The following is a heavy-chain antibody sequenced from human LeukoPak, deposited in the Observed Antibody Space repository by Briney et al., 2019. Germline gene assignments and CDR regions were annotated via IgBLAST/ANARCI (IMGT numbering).Heavy chain of an antibody. Sequence: SSETLSLTCTVSGGSISSSRYYWGWIRQPPGKGLEWIGTIYYSGGTYYNPSLKSRVTISVDTSKNQTSKRQFSLKLNSVTAADTAVYYCTRERSTPGINWFDPWGQGTLVTVSS. V-gene: IGHV4-39*02. CDR1: GGSISSSRYY. CDR3: TRERSTPGINWFDP. CDR2: IYYSGGT. D-gene: IGHD2-2*01. J-gene: IGHJ5*02.